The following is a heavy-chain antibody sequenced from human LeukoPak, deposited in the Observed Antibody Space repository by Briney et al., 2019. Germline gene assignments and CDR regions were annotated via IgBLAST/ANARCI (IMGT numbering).Heavy chain of an antibody. V-gene: IGHV1-18*01. CDR1: GYTLTSYG. CDR2: ISAYNGNT. D-gene: IGHD3-9*01. Sequence: ASVKVSCKASGYTLTSYGISWVRQAPGQGLEWMGWISAYNGNTNYAQQLQGRVTMTTDTSTSTAYMELRSLRSDDTAVYYCARELRFYYDILTGTSPFDYWGQGTLVTVSS. J-gene: IGHJ4*02. CDR3: ARELRFYYDILTGTSPFDY.